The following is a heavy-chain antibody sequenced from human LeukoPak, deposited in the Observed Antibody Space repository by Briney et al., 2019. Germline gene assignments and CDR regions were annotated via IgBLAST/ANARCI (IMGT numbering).Heavy chain of an antibody. CDR2: INPDSGGT. CDR3: ARERLREGGAFDI. V-gene: IGHV1-2*02. D-gene: IGHD2-15*01. Sequence: ASVKVSCKASGYTFNGYYMHWVRQAPGQGLEWLGWINPDSGGTDSPQKFQGRVTMTRDASISTAYMELNNLTSDDTAVYYCARERLREGGAFDIWGQGTMVTVSS. J-gene: IGHJ3*02. CDR1: GYTFNGYY.